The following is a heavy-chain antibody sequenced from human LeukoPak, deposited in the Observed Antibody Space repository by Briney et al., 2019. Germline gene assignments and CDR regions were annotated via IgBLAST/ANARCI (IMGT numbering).Heavy chain of an antibody. Sequence: PSETLSLTCTVSGYSISSGYYWGWIRQPPGKGLEWIGSIYYSGSTYYNPSLKSRVTISVDTSKNQFTLKLSSVTAADTAVYYCARALIYDSSGYYRYWGQGTLVTVSS. J-gene: IGHJ4*02. CDR1: GYSISSGYY. V-gene: IGHV4-38-2*02. D-gene: IGHD3-22*01. CDR3: ARALIYDSSGYYRY. CDR2: IYYSGST.